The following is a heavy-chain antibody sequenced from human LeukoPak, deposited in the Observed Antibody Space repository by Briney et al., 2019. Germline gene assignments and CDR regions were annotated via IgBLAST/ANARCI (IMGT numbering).Heavy chain of an antibody. CDR3: ARVRGLTYYYDSSGYYAPGWYFDL. Sequence: SETLSLTCTVSGGSISSYYWSWIRQPPGKGLEWIGYIYYSGSTNYNPSLKSRVTISVDTSKNQFSLKLSSVTAADSAVYYCARVRGLTYYYDSSGYYAPGWYFDLWGRGTLVTVSS. CDR1: GGSISSYY. J-gene: IGHJ2*01. D-gene: IGHD3-22*01. V-gene: IGHV4-59*01. CDR2: IYYSGST.